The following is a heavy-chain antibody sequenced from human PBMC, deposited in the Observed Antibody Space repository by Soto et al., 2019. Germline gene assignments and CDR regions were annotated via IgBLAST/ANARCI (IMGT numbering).Heavy chain of an antibody. V-gene: IGHV4-34*01. J-gene: IGHJ5*02. D-gene: IGHD2-8*01. CDR2: INHSGST. CDR1: GGSFSGYY. Sequence: QVQLQQWGAGLLKPSETLSLTCAVYGGSFSGYYWSWIRQPPGKGLEWIGEINHSGSTNYNPSLKSRVTISVDTSKNQFSLKLSSVTAADTAVYYCARCPLHILYRRWFDPWGQGTLVTDSS. CDR3: ARCPLHILYRRWFDP.